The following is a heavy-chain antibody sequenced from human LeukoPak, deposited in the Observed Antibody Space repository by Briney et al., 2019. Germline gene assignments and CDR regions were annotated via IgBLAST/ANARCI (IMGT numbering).Heavy chain of an antibody. CDR2: IYYSAST. CDR1: GGSISSSSFY. D-gene: IGHD5-18*01. Sequence: PSETLSLTCTVSGGSISSSSFYWGWIRQPPGKGLEWTGSIYYSASTYYNPSLKSRVTISVDTSKNQFSLKLSSVTAADTAVYYCARTEVWIQLWEYWGQGTLVTVSS. J-gene: IGHJ4*02. CDR3: ARTEVWIQLWEY. V-gene: IGHV4-39*01.